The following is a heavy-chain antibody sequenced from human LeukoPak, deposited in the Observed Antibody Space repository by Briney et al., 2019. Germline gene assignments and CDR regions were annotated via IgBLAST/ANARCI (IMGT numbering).Heavy chain of an antibody. CDR3: ARGQPRGWIQLWSRRGYNWFDP. Sequence: PSETLSLTCTVSGGSISSSSYYWGWIRQPPGKGLEWIGEINHSGSTNYNPSLKSRVTISVDTSKNQFSLKLSSVTAADTAVYYCARGQPRGWIQLWSRRGYNWFDPWGQGTLVTVSS. D-gene: IGHD5-18*01. CDR1: GGSISSSSYY. V-gene: IGHV4-39*07. CDR2: INHSGST. J-gene: IGHJ5*02.